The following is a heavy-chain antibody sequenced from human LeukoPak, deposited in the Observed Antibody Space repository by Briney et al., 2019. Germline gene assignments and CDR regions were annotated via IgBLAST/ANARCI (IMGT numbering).Heavy chain of an antibody. J-gene: IGHJ4*02. V-gene: IGHV3-21*01. Sequence: GGSLRLSCAASGFSFSIYSMNWVRRAPGKGLEWVSSISGSSSYTYYADSVKGRFTFSRDNAKNSLYLQMNSLRAEDTAVYYCARGDRLGYCTNGVCYPTDYWGQGTLVTVSS. CDR2: ISGSSSYT. D-gene: IGHD2-8*01. CDR3: ARGDRLGYCTNGVCYPTDY. CDR1: GFSFSIYS.